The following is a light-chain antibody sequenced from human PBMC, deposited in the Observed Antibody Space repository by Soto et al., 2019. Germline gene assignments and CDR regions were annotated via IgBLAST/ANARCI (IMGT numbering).Light chain of an antibody. V-gene: IGKV3-11*01. J-gene: IGKJ5*01. CDR1: VSVSSR. CDR3: QQRDYWQVS. Sequence: EIVLTQSPVTLSLSPGDRAALSCRASVSVSSRLAWYQQKPGQAPKLLIYDISKRATGIPARFSGSGSGTDFTLTITSLEPEDFAVYYCQQRDYWQVSFGQGTRLEI. CDR2: DIS.